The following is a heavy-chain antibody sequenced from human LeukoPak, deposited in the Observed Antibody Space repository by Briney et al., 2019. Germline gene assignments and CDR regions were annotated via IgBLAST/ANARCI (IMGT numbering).Heavy chain of an antibody. Sequence: GRSLRLSCAASGFTFNIYGMHWVRQAPGMGLEWVSFTRSSIYGGAPEYAASVRDRFFVSRDDSEGVAYLQMNNLKSEDTGVYYCARGQTVTGAKYYFDFWSPGTLVTVSS. CDR2: TRSSIYGGAP. CDR3: ARGQTVTGAKYYFDF. J-gene: IGHJ4*02. D-gene: IGHD2/OR15-2a*01. V-gene: IGHV3-49*04. CDR1: GFTFNIYG.